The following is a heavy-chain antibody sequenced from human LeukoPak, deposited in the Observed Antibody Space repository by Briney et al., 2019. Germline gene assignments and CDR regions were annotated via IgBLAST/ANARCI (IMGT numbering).Heavy chain of an antibody. J-gene: IGHJ4*02. CDR3: ARTELDLYYFDY. CDR1: GYTFTGYY. D-gene: IGHD1-7*01. Sequence: ASVKVSCKASGYTFTGYYMHWVRQAPGRGLEWMGWINPNSGGTNYAQKFQGRVTMTRDTSISTAYMELSRLRSDDTAVYYCARTELDLYYFDYWGQGTLVTVSS. CDR2: INPNSGGT. V-gene: IGHV1-2*02.